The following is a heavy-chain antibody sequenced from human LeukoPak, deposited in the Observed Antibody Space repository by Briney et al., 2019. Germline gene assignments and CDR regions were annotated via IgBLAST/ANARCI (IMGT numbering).Heavy chain of an antibody. J-gene: IGHJ2*01. CDR3: VRDYGDYPYWYFDP. Sequence: PAETLSLTCTVSGGSISASSYYWGWLRQPPGKGLEWIGSIYYSGTNHYNPSLKSRVTISVDTSKNQFSLKLRSVTAADTAVYYCVRDYGDYPYWYFDPWGRGTVVTVSS. V-gene: IGHV4-39*01. CDR1: GGSISASSYY. CDR2: IYYSGTN. D-gene: IGHD4-17*01.